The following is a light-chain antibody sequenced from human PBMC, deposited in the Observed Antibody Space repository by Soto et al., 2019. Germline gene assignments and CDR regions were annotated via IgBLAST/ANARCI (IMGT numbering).Light chain of an antibody. CDR2: GAS. V-gene: IGKV3-15*01. J-gene: IGKJ1*01. Sequence: EIVMTQSPATLSVSPGERATLSCRASQSVSGNLAWYQQKPGQAPSLLIYGASTRATGIPARFSGSGSGTEFTLTISSLQSEDFAVSYCQQYNNCPPAFGQGTKVEIK. CDR1: QSVSGN. CDR3: QQYNNCPPA.